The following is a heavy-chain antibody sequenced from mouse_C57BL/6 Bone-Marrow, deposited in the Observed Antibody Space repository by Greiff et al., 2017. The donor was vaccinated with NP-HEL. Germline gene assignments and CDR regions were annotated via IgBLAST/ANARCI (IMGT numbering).Heavy chain of an antibody. Sequence: QVQLQQPGAELVKPGASVKLSCKASGYTFTSYWMQWVKQRPGQGLEWIGEIDPSDSYTNYNQKFKGKATLTVDTSSSTAYMQLSSLTSEDSAVYYCARYDGYPYWYFDVWGTGTTVTVSS. CDR1: GYTFTSYW. V-gene: IGHV1-50*01. D-gene: IGHD2-3*01. CDR3: ARYDGYPYWYFDV. CDR2: IDPSDSYT. J-gene: IGHJ1*03.